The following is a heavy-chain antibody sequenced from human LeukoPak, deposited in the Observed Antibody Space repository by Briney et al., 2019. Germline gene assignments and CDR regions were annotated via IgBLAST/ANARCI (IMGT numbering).Heavy chain of an antibody. CDR1: GGSISSGGYY. D-gene: IGHD3-10*01. CDR3: ARDPRPTDVLLWFGDSNYGMDV. V-gene: IGHV4-31*03. Sequence: SETLSLTCTVSGGSISSGGYYWSWIRQHPGKGLEWIGYIYYSGSTYYNPSLKSRVTIPVDTSKNQFSLKLSSVTAADTAVYYCARDPRPTDVLLWFGDSNYGMDVWGKGTTVTVSS. CDR2: IYYSGST. J-gene: IGHJ6*04.